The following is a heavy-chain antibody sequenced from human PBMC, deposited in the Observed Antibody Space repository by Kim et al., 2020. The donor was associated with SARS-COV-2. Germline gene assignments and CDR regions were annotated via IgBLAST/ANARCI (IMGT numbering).Heavy chain of an antibody. J-gene: IGHJ3*02. Sequence: GGSLRLSCAASGFTFSNAWMSWVRQAPGKGLEWVGRIKSKTDGGTTDYAAPVKGRFTISRDDSKNTLYLQMNSLKTEDTAVYYCTTADYYDSNEDAFDIWGQGTMVTVSS. CDR1: GFTFSNAW. CDR3: TTADYYDSNEDAFDI. CDR2: IKSKTDGGTT. D-gene: IGHD3-22*01. V-gene: IGHV3-15*01.